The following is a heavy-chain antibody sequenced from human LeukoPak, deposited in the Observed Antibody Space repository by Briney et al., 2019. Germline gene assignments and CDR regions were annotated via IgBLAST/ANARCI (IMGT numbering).Heavy chain of an antibody. CDR2: IYTSGST. Sequence: SETLSLTCTVSGGSISSGSYYWSWIRQPAGKGLEWIGRIYTSGSTNYNPSLKSRVTISVDTSKNQFSLKLSSVTAADTAVYYCARGGYSYGYYMDVWGKGTTVTVSS. J-gene: IGHJ6*03. CDR1: GGSISSGSYY. D-gene: IGHD5-18*01. CDR3: ARGGYSYGYYMDV. V-gene: IGHV4-61*02.